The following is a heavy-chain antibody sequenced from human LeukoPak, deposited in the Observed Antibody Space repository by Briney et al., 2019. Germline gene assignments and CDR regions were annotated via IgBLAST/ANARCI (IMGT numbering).Heavy chain of an antibody. Sequence: AASVKVSCKASGGTFSSYAISWVRQAPGQGLEWMGGIIPIFGTANYAQKFQGRVTMTRDTSTSTVYMELSSLRSEDTAVYYCARDDTIVVVPAAIGYWGQGTLVTVSS. D-gene: IGHD2-2*02. CDR2: IIPIFGTA. CDR3: ARDDTIVVVPAAIGY. CDR1: GGTFSSYA. J-gene: IGHJ4*02. V-gene: IGHV1-69*05.